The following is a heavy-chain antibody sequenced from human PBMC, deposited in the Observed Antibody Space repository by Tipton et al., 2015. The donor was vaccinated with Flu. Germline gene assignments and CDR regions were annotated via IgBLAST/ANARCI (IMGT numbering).Heavy chain of an antibody. Sequence: GLVKPSETLSLTCTVSGGSISSYYWSWIRQPPGKGLEWIGYIYYSGSTNYNPSLKSRVTISVDTSKNQFSLKLSSVTAADTAVYYCARGVIAAAGTAAFDIWGQGTMVTVSS. J-gene: IGHJ3*02. V-gene: IGHV4-59*01. CDR2: IYYSGST. D-gene: IGHD6-13*01. CDR3: ARGVIAAAGTAAFDI. CDR1: GGSISSYY.